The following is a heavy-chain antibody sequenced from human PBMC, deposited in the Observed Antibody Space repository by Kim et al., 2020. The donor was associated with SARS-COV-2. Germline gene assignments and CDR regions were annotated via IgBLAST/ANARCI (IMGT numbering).Heavy chain of an antibody. V-gene: IGHV2-70*01. Sequence: YYSPSLKTRLTISKDTSKNQVVLTMTNMDPVDTATYYCARSLGSGSYFSGWGQGTLVTVSS. J-gene: IGHJ4*02. CDR3: ARSLGSGSYFSG. D-gene: IGHD3-10*01.